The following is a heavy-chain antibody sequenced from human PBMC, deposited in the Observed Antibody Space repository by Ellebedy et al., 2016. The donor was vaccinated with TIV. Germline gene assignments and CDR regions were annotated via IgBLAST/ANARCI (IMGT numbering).Heavy chain of an antibody. CDR1: GFTFSDYY. CDR2: ITSSGSTP. CDR3: ARQEAPYYYYYGMDV. J-gene: IGHJ6*02. Sequence: GESLKISCAASGFTFSDYYMSWIRQAPGKGLEWVSFITSSGSTPYYADSVKGRFTISRDNAKNSLYLQMNSLRAEDTAVYYCARQEAPYYYYYGMDVWGQGTTVTVSS. V-gene: IGHV3-11*01.